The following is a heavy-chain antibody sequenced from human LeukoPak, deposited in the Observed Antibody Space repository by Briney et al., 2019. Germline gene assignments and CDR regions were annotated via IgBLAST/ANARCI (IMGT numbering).Heavy chain of an antibody. J-gene: IGHJ6*03. Sequence: PSETLSLTCTVSGYSISSGYYWGWFRQPPGKGLEWIGSIYHSGSTYYNPSLKSRVTLSVDTSNNQCSLKLSSVTAADTALYYCARGHLLWFGDQGVYMDVWGKGTTVTISS. V-gene: IGHV4-38-2*02. CDR1: GYSISSGYY. CDR3: ARGHLLWFGDQGVYMDV. D-gene: IGHD3-10*01. CDR2: IYHSGST.